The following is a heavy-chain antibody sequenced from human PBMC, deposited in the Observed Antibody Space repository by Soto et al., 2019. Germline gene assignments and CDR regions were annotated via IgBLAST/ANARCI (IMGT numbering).Heavy chain of an antibody. CDR2: IYYSGST. D-gene: IGHD6-6*01. Sequence: PSETLSLTCTVSGGSISSGDYYWSWIRQPPGKGLEWIGYIYYSGSTYYNPSLKSRVTISVDTSKNQFSLKLSSVTAADTAVYYCVFYGSSSGFDYWGQGTLVTVSS. J-gene: IGHJ4*02. CDR1: GGSISSGDYY. V-gene: IGHV4-30-4*01. CDR3: VFYGSSSGFDY.